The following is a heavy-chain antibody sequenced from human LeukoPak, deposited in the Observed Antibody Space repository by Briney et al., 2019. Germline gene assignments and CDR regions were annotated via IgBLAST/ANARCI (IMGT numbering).Heavy chain of an antibody. CDR3: ARAPAGDAFDI. V-gene: IGHV4-61*02. J-gene: IGHJ3*02. Sequence: PSQTLSLTCTVSGGSISSGSYYWSWIRQPAGKGLEWIGRIYSSGSTNYNPSLKSRVTISVDTSKNQFSLKLSSVTAADTAVYYCARAPAGDAFDIWGQGTMVTVSS. CDR2: IYSSGST. CDR1: GGSISSGSYY. D-gene: IGHD3-10*01.